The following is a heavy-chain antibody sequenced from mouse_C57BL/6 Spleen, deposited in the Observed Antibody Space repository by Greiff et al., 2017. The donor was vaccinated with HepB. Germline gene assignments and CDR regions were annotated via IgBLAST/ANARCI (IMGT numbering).Heavy chain of an antibody. CDR3: ARSCDYGSSYAMDY. D-gene: IGHD1-1*01. CDR2: IHPNSGST. J-gene: IGHJ4*01. V-gene: IGHV1-64*01. Sequence: VQLVESGAELVKPGASVKLSCKASGYTFTSYWMHWVKQRPGQGLEWIGMIHPNSGSTNYNEKFKSKATLTVDKSSSTAYMQLSSLTSEDSAVYYCARSCDYGSSYAMDYWGQGTSVTVSS. CDR1: GYTFTSYW.